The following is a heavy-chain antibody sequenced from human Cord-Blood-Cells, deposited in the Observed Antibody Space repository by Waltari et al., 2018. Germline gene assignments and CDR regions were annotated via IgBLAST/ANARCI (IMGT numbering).Heavy chain of an antibody. CDR3: ALIAAIRGLGY. D-gene: IGHD6-13*01. Sequence: QVTLKESGPVLVKPTETLTLTCTVSGFSLSNARMGVSWIRQPPGKALEWLAHIFSNDEKSYSTSLKSRLTISKDTSKSQVVLTMTNMDPVDTVTYYCALIAAIRGLGYWGQGTLVTVSS. V-gene: IGHV2-26*01. J-gene: IGHJ4*02. CDR2: IFSNDEK. CDR1: GFSLSNARMG.